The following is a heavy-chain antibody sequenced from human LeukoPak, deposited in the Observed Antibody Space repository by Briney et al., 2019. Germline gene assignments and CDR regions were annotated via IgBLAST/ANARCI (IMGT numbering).Heavy chain of an antibody. D-gene: IGHD6-19*01. J-gene: IGHJ4*02. V-gene: IGHV1-2*02. CDR1: GYTFTGYY. CDR3: ARGYSSGWYLDY. Sequence: GASVKVSCKASGYTFTGYYMHWVRQAPGQGLEWMGWINPNSGDTDYTQKFQGRVTMTKDTSISTAYMELSGLRLDDTASYYCARGYSSGWYLDYWGQGTLVTVSS. CDR2: INPNSGDT.